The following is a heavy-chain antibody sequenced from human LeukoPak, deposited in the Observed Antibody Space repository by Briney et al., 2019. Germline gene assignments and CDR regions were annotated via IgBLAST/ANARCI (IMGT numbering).Heavy chain of an antibody. CDR1: GGTFSSYA. D-gene: IGHD2-15*01. J-gene: IGHJ4*02. V-gene: IGHV1-69*13. CDR3: AMIGYCSGACLDY. CDR2: IIPIFGTA. Sequence: GASVKVSCKASGGTFSSYAISWVRQAPGQELEWMGGIIPIFGTANYAQKFQGRVTITADESTSTAYMELSSLRSEDTAVYYCAMIGYCSGACLDYWGQGTLVTVSS.